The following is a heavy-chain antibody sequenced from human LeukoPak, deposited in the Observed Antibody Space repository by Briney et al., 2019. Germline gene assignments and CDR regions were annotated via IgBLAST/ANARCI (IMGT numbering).Heavy chain of an antibody. CDR1: GFXFSTYT. J-gene: IGHJ4*02. CDR2: ISSNGGNT. D-gene: IGHD1-26*01. Sequence: GGSLRLSCSASGFXFSTYTIHWVRQAPGKGLEYVSSISSNGGNTFYADSVKGRSTISRDNSKNTLYLQMSSLRAEDTAVYYCVKDLIGTYSFEYWGQGTLVTVSS. V-gene: IGHV3-64D*06. CDR3: VKDLIGTYSFEY.